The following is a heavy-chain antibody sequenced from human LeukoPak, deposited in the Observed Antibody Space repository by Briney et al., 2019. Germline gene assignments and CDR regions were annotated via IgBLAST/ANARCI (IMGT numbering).Heavy chain of an antibody. CDR1: GFTVSSNY. J-gene: IGHJ4*02. CDR3: ASSNRFGTHDGIDY. Sequence: GGSLRLSCAASGFTVSSNYMSWVRQAPGKGLEWVSVIYSGGSTYYADSVKGRFTISRDNSKNTLYLQMNSLRAEDTAVYYCASSNRFGTHDGIDYWGQGTLVTVSS. D-gene: IGHD1-14*01. CDR2: IYSGGST. V-gene: IGHV3-66*01.